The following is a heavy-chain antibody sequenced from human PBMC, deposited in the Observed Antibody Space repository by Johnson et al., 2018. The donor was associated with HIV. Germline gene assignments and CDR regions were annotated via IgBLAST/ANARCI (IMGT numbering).Heavy chain of an antibody. D-gene: IGHD3-3*01. J-gene: IGHJ3*01. CDR3: ARESIFGVVIYAFDL. V-gene: IGHV3-20*04. CDR1: GFTFGDYG. CDR2: INWNGGRT. Sequence: VQLVESGGGAVRPGGSLRLSCGASGFTFGDYGMSWVRQGPGKGLEWVSHINWNGGRTGYADSVKGRFTISRDDAKNYLYLQMNSLRAEDTGLYYCARESIFGVVIYAFDLWGQGTMVTVSS.